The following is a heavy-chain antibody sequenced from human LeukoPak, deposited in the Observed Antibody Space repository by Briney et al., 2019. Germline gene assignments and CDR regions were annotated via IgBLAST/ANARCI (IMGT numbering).Heavy chain of an antibody. D-gene: IGHD4-17*01. CDR2: IYSTGSA. J-gene: IGHJ3*02. CDR3: ARDASGYRDYPDDAFDI. CDR1: GGSISSYY. Sequence: PSQTLSLTCTVSGGSISSYYWSWIRQPAGKGLEWIGRIYSTGSANYNPSLKSRVTMSVDTSKNQFSLKLTSVTAADTAVYYCARDASGYRDYPDDAFDIWGQGTMVTVSS. V-gene: IGHV4-4*07.